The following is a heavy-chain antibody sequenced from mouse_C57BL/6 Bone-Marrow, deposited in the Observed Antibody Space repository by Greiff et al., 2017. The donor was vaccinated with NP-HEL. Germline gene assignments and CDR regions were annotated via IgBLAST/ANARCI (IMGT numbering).Heavy chain of an antibody. Sequence: QVQLKQPGAELVKPGASVKMSCKASGYTFTSYWITWVKQRPGQGLEWIGVIYPGSGSTNYNEKFKSKATLTVDTSSSTAYMQLSSLTSEDSAVYYCARPEFITTVVAPFAYWGQGTLVTVSA. CDR3: ARPEFITTVVAPFAY. V-gene: IGHV1-55*01. CDR1: GYTFTSYW. CDR2: IYPGSGST. D-gene: IGHD1-1*01. J-gene: IGHJ3*01.